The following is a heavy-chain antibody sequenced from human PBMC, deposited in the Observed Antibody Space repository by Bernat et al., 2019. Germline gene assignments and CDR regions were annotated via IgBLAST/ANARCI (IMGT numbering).Heavy chain of an antibody. CDR2: ISYDGSNK. CDR3: AKGVRAVAVYYFDY. J-gene: IGHJ4*02. V-gene: IGHV3-30*18. Sequence: QVQLVESGGGVVQPGRSLRLSCAAPGFTFSSYGMHWVRQAPGKGLEWVAVISYDGSNKYYADSVKGRFTISRDNSKNTLYLQMNSLRAEDTAVYYCAKGVRAVAVYYFDYWGQGTLVTVSS. CDR1: GFTFSSYG. D-gene: IGHD6-19*01.